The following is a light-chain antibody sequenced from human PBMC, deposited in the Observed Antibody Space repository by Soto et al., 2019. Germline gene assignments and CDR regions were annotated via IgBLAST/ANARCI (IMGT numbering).Light chain of an antibody. CDR2: DVN. CDR1: SSDVGGYNY. V-gene: IGLV2-14*03. J-gene: IGLJ1*01. Sequence: QSALTQPASVSGSPGQSVTISCTGTSSDVGGYNYVSWYQQHPGKAPKLMIYDVNNRPSGVSNRFSGSKSGNTASLTISGLQAEDEADYYCSSYTSSSTLEVFRTGTKVTVL. CDR3: SSYTSSSTLEV.